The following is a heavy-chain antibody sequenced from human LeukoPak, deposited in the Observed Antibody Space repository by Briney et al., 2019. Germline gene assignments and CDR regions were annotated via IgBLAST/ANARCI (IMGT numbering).Heavy chain of an antibody. CDR1: GGSISSGGYY. V-gene: IGHV4-31*03. Sequence: SETLSLTCTVSGGSISSGGYYWSWIRQHPGKGLEWIGYIYYSGSTYYNPSLKSRVTISVDTSKNQFSLKLSSVTAADTAVYYCASPHYYDSSGYPLWGQGTLVTVSS. D-gene: IGHD3-22*01. J-gene: IGHJ4*02. CDR3: ASPHYYDSSGYPL. CDR2: IYYSGST.